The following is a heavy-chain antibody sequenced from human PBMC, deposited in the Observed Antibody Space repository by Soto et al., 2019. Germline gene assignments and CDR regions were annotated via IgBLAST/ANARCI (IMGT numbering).Heavy chain of an antibody. D-gene: IGHD1-1*01. J-gene: IGHJ4*02. V-gene: IGHV3-23*01. Sequence: EVQLLESGGGLVQPGGSLRLSCAASGFVFNDYAISWVRQAPGKGLEWVSGISASGGRTYYADSVKGRLSVSSGNSNNTVVLQINGLRDEDTTMYYCAKSSSTTPTSYGYLAFWGQGSLVTVPS. CDR2: ISASGGRT. CDR3: AKSSSTTPTSYGYLAF. CDR1: GFVFNDYA.